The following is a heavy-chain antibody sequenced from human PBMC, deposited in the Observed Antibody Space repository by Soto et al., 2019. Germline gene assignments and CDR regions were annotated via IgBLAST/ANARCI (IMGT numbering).Heavy chain of an antibody. Sequence: QVQLVQSGAEVKKPGASVKVSCKASGYTFTSYAMHWVRQAPGQRLEWMGWINAGNGNTKYSQKFQGRVTITRDTSASTAYMELSSLRSEDTAVYYCARDLVGCNWFDPWGQGTLVTVSS. J-gene: IGHJ5*02. CDR3: ARDLVGCNWFDP. CDR1: GYTFTSYA. V-gene: IGHV1-3*01. CDR2: INAGNGNT. D-gene: IGHD1-26*01.